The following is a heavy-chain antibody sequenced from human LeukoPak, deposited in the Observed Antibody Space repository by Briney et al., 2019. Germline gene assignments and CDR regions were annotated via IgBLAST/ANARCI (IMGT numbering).Heavy chain of an antibody. J-gene: IGHJ4*02. V-gene: IGHV3-23*01. CDR3: ARRDYYDSSGYSPLFDY. D-gene: IGHD3-22*01. CDR2: MSGNGGTT. CDR1: GFIFSSYA. Sequence: PGGSLRLSCAASGFIFSSYAMSWVRQAPGQGLEWVSGMSGNGGTTYYADSVKGRFTISRGNSKNTLYLQMNNLRVEDTAVYDCARRDYYDSSGYSPLFDYWGQGTLVTVSS.